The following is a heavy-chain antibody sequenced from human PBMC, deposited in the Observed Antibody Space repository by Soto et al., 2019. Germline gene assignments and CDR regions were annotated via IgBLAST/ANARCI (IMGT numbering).Heavy chain of an antibody. CDR2: VSVYGGST. V-gene: IGHV3-23*01. CDR3: ARRPAGDSHWYFDL. J-gene: IGHJ2*01. CDR1: GFIFSDFA. Sequence: DVQLLESGGDLVQPGESVRLSCAASGFIFSDFAMSWVGQTPGKGREWVSAVSVYGGSTHYSDAVKGRLTISRDNSRDTLFLQMNSLRAEDTAVYYCARRPAGDSHWYFDLWGRGTLVTVSS. D-gene: IGHD2-21*01.